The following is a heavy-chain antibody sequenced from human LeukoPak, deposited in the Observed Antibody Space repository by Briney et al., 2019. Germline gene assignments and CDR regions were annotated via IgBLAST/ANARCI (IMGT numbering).Heavy chain of an antibody. V-gene: IGHV5-51*01. Sequence: GESLKISCKISGYRLTNNWIGWVRQVPGKGLEWMGLIYPGDSDTRYSPSFQGQVTFSVDASISTAYLQLSGLRASDTAIYYCVRFGLTSSLGYWGQGTLVTVSS. CDR1: GYRLTNNW. J-gene: IGHJ4*02. CDR2: IYPGDSDT. D-gene: IGHD6-13*01. CDR3: VRFGLTSSLGY.